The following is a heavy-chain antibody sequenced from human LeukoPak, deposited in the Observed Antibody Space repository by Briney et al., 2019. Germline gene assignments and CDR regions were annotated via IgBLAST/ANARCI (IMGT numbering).Heavy chain of an antibody. D-gene: IGHD5-18*01. Sequence: GRSLRLSCAASGFTLSTHAMHWVRQAPGEGLEWVAVMSYDGGNKYYADSVKGRFTVSRDNPKNTLYLQMNSLRAEDTAVYYCARDRGNNYGYLGFFDYWGQGALVTVSS. CDR2: MSYDGGNK. CDR3: ARDRGNNYGYLGFFDY. V-gene: IGHV3-30-3*01. CDR1: GFTLSTHA. J-gene: IGHJ4*02.